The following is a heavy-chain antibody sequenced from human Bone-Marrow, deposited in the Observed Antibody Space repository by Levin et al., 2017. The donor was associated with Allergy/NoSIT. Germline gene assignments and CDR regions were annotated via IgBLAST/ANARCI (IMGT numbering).Heavy chain of an antibody. V-gene: IGHV4-59*11. CDR2: IYYTGTT. CDR1: GGSISPHY. D-gene: IGHD6-6*01. J-gene: IGHJ6*02. Sequence: KAGGSLRLSCTVSGGSISPHYWSWIRQPPGKGLEWIGYIYYTGTTDYNPSLKSRVTISLDTSNNQFSLRLRSVTAADTAIYYCGRDRKGSSSSDYHYGLDVWGQGTTVTVSS. CDR3: GRDRKGSSSSDYHYGLDV.